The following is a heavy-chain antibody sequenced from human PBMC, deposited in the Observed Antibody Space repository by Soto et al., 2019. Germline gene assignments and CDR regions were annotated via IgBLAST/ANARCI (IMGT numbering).Heavy chain of an antibody. D-gene: IGHD3-3*01. Sequence: GESLKISCKGSGYSFTSYWIGWVRQMPGKGLEWMGIIYPGDSDTRYSPSFQGQVTTSADKSISTAYLQWSSLKASDTAMYYCARRSGTYYDFWSGLDVWGQGTTVTVSS. CDR1: GYSFTSYW. V-gene: IGHV5-51*01. CDR3: ARRSGTYYDFWSGLDV. CDR2: IYPGDSDT. J-gene: IGHJ6*02.